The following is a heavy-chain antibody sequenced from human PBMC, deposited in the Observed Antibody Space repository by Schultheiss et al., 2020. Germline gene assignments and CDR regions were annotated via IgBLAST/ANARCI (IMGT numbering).Heavy chain of an antibody. D-gene: IGHD3-3*02. CDR3: ARDRSFGYFGY. J-gene: IGHJ4*02. CDR1: GFTFSSYA. Sequence: GGSLRLSCAASGFTFSSYAMSWVRQAPGKGLEWVSAISSNGGSTYYADSVKGRFTISRDNSKNTLYLQMNSLRAEDTAVYYCARDRSFGYFGYWGQGTLVTVSS. V-gene: IGHV3-23*01. CDR2: ISSNGGST.